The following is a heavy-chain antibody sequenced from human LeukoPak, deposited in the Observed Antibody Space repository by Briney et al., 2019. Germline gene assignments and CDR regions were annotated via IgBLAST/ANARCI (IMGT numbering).Heavy chain of an antibody. V-gene: IGHV3-23*01. J-gene: IGHJ4*02. CDR3: AKREKYYFDY. CDR2: ISGSGGAT. Sequence: QPGGSLRLSCAASGFTFSSYAMSWVRQAPGKGLEWVSVISGSGGATDYADSVKGRFTISRDNSKNTLYLQMNSLRAEDTAVYYCAKREKYYFDYWGQGTLVTVPS. CDR1: GFTFSSYA.